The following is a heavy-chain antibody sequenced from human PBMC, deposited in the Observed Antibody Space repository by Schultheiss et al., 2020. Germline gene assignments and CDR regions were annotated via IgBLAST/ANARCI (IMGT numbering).Heavy chain of an antibody. J-gene: IGHJ4*02. CDR1: GGSFSGYY. Sequence: SETLSLTCAVYGGSFSGYYWSWVRQPPGKGLEWIGEITHRGSTNYNPSVKSRVTISVDTSKNQFSLKLKSVTAADTAVYYCARWHSSGYAEDYWGQGTLVTVSS. CDR3: ARWHSSGYAEDY. CDR2: ITHRGST. D-gene: IGHD3-9*01. V-gene: IGHV4-34*01.